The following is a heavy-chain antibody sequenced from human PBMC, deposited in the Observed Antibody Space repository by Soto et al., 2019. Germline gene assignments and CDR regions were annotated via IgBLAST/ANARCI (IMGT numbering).Heavy chain of an antibody. V-gene: IGHV1-8*01. Sequence: GASVKVSCTDSGYTFTSYDINWVRQATGQGLEWMGWMNPNSGNTGYAQKFQGRVTMTRNTSISTAYMELSSLRSEDTAVYYCARDGEYCSSTSCPPSYYYYYMDVWGKGTTVTVSS. J-gene: IGHJ6*03. CDR2: MNPNSGNT. CDR1: GYTFTSYD. CDR3: ARDGEYCSSTSCPPSYYYYYMDV. D-gene: IGHD2-2*01.